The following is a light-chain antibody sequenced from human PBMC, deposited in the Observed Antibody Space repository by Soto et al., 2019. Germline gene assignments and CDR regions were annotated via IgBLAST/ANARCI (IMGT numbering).Light chain of an antibody. V-gene: IGKV3-20*01. CDR3: QQYGTSPT. CDR2: GAS. J-gene: IGKJ1*01. CDR1: QSVSSNY. Sequence: EIVLTQSPGTLSLSPGERATLSCRASQSVSSNYLAWYQQKPGQAPRLLIYGASSRATGTPDRFSGTGSGTDFTLTISRLEPEDFAVYYCQQYGTSPTFGQGTKVEIK.